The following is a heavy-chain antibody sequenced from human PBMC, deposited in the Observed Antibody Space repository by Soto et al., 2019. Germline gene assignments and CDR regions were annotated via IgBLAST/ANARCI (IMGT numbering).Heavy chain of an antibody. D-gene: IGHD1-1*01. CDR2: IIPIFGTA. V-gene: IGHV1-69*13. CDR3: ARARVPRDYYYYGMDV. Sequence: SVKVSCKASGGTFSSYAISWVRQAPGQGLEWMGGIIPIFGTANYAQKFQGRVTITADESTSTAYMELSSLRSEDTAVYYCARARVPRDYYYYGMDVWGKGTMVTVPS. CDR1: GGTFSSYA. J-gene: IGHJ6*04.